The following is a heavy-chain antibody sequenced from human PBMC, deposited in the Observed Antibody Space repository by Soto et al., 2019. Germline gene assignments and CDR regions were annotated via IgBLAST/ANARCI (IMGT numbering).Heavy chain of an antibody. J-gene: IGHJ6*02. V-gene: IGHV4-34*01. CDR2: INHSGHS. D-gene: IGHD6-13*01. CDR3: VRDRRWYLYYGMDV. CDR1: GGSFSGYY. Sequence: SETLSLTCAVYGGSFSGYYWTWIRQPPGKGLEWIGEINHSGHSNYNPSLKSRVAMSVDPSKNQFSLNLFSVTAADTAVYYCVRDRRWYLYYGMDVWGQGTTVTVSS.